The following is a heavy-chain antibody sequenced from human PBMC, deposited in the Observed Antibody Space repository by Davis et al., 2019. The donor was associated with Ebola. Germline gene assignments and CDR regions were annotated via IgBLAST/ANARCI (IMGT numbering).Heavy chain of an antibody. CDR3: ARARITIFGVGNYGMDV. D-gene: IGHD3-3*01. Sequence: GESLKISCAASGFTFSSYGMHWVRQAPGKGLEWVAVIWYDGSNKYYADSVKGRFTISRDNSKNTLYLQMNSLRAEDTAVYYCARARITIFGVGNYGMDVWGQGTTVTVSS. J-gene: IGHJ6*02. CDR2: IWYDGSNK. V-gene: IGHV3-33*01. CDR1: GFTFSSYG.